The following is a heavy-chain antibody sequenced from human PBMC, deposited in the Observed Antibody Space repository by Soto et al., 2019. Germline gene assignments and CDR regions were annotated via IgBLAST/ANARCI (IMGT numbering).Heavy chain of an antibody. V-gene: IGHV1-18*04. CDR1: GYTFTSYG. CDR2: ISAYNGNT. D-gene: IGHD3-10*01. J-gene: IGHJ4*02. CDR3: ARASYYYGSGSYYGPDY. Sequence: QVQLVQSGAEVKKPGASVKVSCKASGYTFTSYGISWVRQAPGQGLEWMGWISAYNGNTNYAQKLQDRVTMTTDTSTSTAYMELRSLRSDDTAVYYCARASYYYGSGSYYGPDYWGQGTLVTVSS.